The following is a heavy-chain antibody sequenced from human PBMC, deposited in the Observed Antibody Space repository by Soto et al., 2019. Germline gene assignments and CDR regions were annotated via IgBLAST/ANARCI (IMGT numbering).Heavy chain of an antibody. CDR2: ITNRGTHT. V-gene: IGHV3-21*06. J-gene: IGHJ5*01. CDR1: GFSFSSYT. D-gene: IGHD2-15*01. Sequence: SGGSLRLSFTASGFSFSSYTMNWVRQAPGKGLQWVASITNRGTHTYSADSVKGRFTISRDNDKNSLYLQMNNLRAEDTATYYCTRAHEVAWFDSWGLGTLVTVSS. CDR3: TRAHEVAWFDS.